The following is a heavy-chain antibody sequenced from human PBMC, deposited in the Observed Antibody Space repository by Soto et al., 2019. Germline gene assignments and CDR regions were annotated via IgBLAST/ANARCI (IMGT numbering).Heavy chain of an antibody. J-gene: IGHJ5*02. V-gene: IGHV4-34*01. CDR3: ARRLSIAARINWFDP. D-gene: IGHD6-6*01. CDR2: INHVGIT. Sequence: PSETLSLTCAVSGGSFRGFYWTWIRQSPGKGLEWLGNINHVGITNYNPSLKSRVTISVDTSKNQFSLKLSSVTAADTAVYYCARRLSIAARINWFDPWGQGTLVTVSS. CDR1: GGSFRGFY.